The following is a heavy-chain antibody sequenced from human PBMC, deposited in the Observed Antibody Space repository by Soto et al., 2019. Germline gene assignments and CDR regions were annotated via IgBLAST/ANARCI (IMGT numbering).Heavy chain of an antibody. V-gene: IGHV3-53*01. CDR3: ARVTTFYDILTSSYALNYFDY. Sequence: PGGSLRLSCAASGFSVTSNYMTWVRQAPGKGLECVSVIYAGGNTYYPDSVKGRFTISSDNSKNTLFLQMNNLRAEDTAVYYCARVTTFYDILTSSYALNYFDYWGQGTPVTVYS. D-gene: IGHD3-9*01. CDR2: IYAGGNT. CDR1: GFSVTSNY. J-gene: IGHJ4*02.